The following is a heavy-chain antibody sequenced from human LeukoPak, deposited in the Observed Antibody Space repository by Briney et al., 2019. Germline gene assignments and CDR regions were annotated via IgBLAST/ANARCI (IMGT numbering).Heavy chain of an antibody. D-gene: IGHD5-18*01. Sequence: PSETLSLTCAVYGGSFSDYYWTWIRQPPGKGLEWIGEITQIESINYNPSLASRVTISVDTSKNQFSLKLSSVTAADTAVYYCARGYSYGYGVDYWGQGPLVTVSS. CDR2: ITQIESI. J-gene: IGHJ4*02. CDR3: ARGYSYGYGVDY. CDR1: GGSFSDYY. V-gene: IGHV4-34*01.